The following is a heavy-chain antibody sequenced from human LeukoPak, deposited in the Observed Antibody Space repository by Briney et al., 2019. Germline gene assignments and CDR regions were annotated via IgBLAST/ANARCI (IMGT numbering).Heavy chain of an antibody. CDR3: ARPVDYYDILTGFDF. CDR1: GFTLSTYG. CDR2: IRYDGSNK. V-gene: IGHV3-33*01. J-gene: IGHJ4*02. Sequence: GGSLRLSCAASGFTLSTYGMHWVRQAPGEGLEWVALIRYDGSNKYYEDSVKGRFTISRDNSKNTLYLQMNSLRAEDTAVYYCARPVDYYDILTGFDFWGQGTLVTVSS. D-gene: IGHD3-9*01.